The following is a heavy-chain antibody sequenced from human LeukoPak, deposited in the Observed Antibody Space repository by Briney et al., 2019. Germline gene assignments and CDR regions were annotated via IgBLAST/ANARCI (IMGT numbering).Heavy chain of an antibody. V-gene: IGHV3-48*03. D-gene: IGHD2/OR15-2a*01. CDR2: ISSSGSTI. J-gene: IGHJ4*02. Sequence: GGSLRLSCAASGFTFRSYEMNWVRQAPGKGLEWVSYISSSGSTIYYADSVRGRFTISRDNAKNSLYLQMNSLRAEDTAVYYCARENIGIDYWGQGTLVTDSS. CDR3: ARENIGIDY. CDR1: GFTFRSYE.